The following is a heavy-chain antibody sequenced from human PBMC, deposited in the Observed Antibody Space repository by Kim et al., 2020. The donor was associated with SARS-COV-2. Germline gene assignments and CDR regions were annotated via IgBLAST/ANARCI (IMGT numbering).Heavy chain of an antibody. CDR2: ISPASNTV. D-gene: IGHD4-17*01. V-gene: IGHV3-23*01. J-gene: IGHJ4*02. CDR1: GFIFSSSA. CDR3: AKNYGASVSYDF. Sequence: GGSLRLSCEASGFIFSSSAMTWVRQAPGKGLEWVSAISPASNTVYYADAVKGRFTTSRDNPKSTVFLHMNSLRAEDTAIYYCAKNYGASVSYDFWGQGTLVSVS.